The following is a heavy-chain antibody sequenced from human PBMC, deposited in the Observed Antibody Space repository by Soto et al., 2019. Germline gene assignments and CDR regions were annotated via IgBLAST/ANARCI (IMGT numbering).Heavy chain of an antibody. CDR2: ISCSGIST. J-gene: IGHJ2*01. Sequence: DVQLLESGGGLVQPGGSLRLSCAASGFTFRSYALSWVRQAPGKGLEWGSGISCSGISTHYADSVKGRFTVSRDNSKNTLYLQMNSLIAEDTAVYNCAKEPVGPDWYFDLWGRGTLVTVSS. V-gene: IGHV3-23*01. CDR3: AKEPVGPDWYFDL. CDR1: GFTFRSYA.